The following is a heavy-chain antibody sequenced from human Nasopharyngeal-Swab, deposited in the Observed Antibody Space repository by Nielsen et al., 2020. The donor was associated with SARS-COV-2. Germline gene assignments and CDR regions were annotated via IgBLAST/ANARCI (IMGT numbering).Heavy chain of an antibody. V-gene: IGHV3-66*01. J-gene: IGHJ6*03. CDR1: AFTLTTNY. D-gene: IGHD2-2*01. CDR3: ARGSTVSSYCHYMDV. Sequence: ARSLRLPCPASAFTLTTNYMHSPRQAPAEGLEWVSAFYSGGTTYYADSVKGRVTISRDNSNNTVYLQMNSLRAEDTAVYYCARGSTVSSYCHYMDVWGKGTTVTVSS. CDR2: FYSGGTT.